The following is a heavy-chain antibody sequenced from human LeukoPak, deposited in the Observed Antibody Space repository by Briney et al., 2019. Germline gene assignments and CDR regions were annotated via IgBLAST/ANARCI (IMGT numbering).Heavy chain of an antibody. V-gene: IGHV3-48*03. J-gene: IGHJ5*02. CDR2: ISSSGSTI. CDR1: GSGFTFSSYE. D-gene: IGHD6-19*01. CDR3: ARGIAVATYLADNWFDP. Sequence: GGSLRLSCAASGSGFTFSSYEMNWVRQAPGTGLEWVSYISSSGSTIYYADSVKGRFTISRDNAKNSLFLQMNSLRAEDTAVYYCARGIAVATYLADNWFDPWGQGTLVTVSS.